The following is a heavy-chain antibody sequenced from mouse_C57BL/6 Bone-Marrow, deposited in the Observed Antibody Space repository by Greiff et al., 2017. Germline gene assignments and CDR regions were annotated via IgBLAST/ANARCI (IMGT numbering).Heavy chain of an antibody. CDR2: IYPGSGST. D-gene: IGHD1-1*01. Sequence: QVQLKESGAELVKPGASVKMSCKASGYTFTSYWITWVKQRPGQGLEWIGDIYPGSGSTNYNEKFKSKATLTVDTSSSTAYMQLSSLTSEDSAVYYCARVYYSWGQGTTLTVSS. CDR1: GYTFTSYW. V-gene: IGHV1-55*01. CDR3: ARVYYS. J-gene: IGHJ2*01.